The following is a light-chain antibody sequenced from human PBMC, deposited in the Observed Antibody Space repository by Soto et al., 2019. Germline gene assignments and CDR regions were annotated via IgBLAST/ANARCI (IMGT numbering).Light chain of an antibody. CDR1: SSDVGGYNY. V-gene: IGLV2-8*01. CDR2: EVS. CDR3: LSYADTAYV. Sequence: QSVLTQPPSASGAPGQSVTISCAGTSSDVGGYNYVSWYQPYPGKVPKRMIYEVSERPSGVPDRFSGSKSGNKAFLTVSGLQAEDEADYYCLSYADTAYVFGTGTKLTVL. J-gene: IGLJ1*01.